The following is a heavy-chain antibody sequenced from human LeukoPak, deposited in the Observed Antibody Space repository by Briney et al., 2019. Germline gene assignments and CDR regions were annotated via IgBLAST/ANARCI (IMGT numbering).Heavy chain of an antibody. CDR2: IYYSGST. V-gene: IGHV4-39*07. D-gene: IGHD1-26*01. Sequence: PSETLSLTCTVSGGSISSSSYYWGWIRQPPGKGLEWIGSIYYSGSTYYNPSLKSRVTISVDTSKNQFSLKLSSVTAADTAVYYCARAPPYSGSRFDYWGQGTLVTVSS. CDR1: GGSISSSSYY. J-gene: IGHJ4*02. CDR3: ARAPPYSGSRFDY.